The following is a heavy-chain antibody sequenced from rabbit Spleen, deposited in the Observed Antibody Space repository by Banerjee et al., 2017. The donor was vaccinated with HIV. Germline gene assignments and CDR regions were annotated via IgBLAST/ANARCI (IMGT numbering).Heavy chain of an antibody. CDR3: ARDSDSDVYVDYFDL. CDR1: GFDFGSNA. J-gene: IGHJ4*01. Sequence: QSLEESGGGLVQPEGSLTLTCKASGFDFGSNAMCWVRQAPGKRPEWIACIKGGSSGSTDYASWAKGRFTVSKTSSTTVTLQMTSLTAADTATYFCARDSDSDVYVDYFDLWGQGTLVTVS. V-gene: IGHV1S40*01. CDR2: IKGGSSGST. D-gene: IGHD6-1*01.